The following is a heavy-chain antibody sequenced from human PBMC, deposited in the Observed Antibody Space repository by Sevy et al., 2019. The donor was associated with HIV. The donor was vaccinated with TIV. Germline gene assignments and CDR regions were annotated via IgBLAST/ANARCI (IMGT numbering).Heavy chain of an antibody. J-gene: IGHJ4*02. Sequence: GGSLRLSCAASGFTFSSYAMSWVHQAPGKGLEWVSATSGSGGSTYYADSVRGRFTISRDNSKNTLYLQMNSLRAEDTAIYYCASAIDYDSSGYYYNFDYWGQGTLVTVSS. V-gene: IGHV3-23*01. CDR3: ASAIDYDSSGYYYNFDY. CDR1: GFTFSSYA. CDR2: TSGSGGST. D-gene: IGHD3-22*01.